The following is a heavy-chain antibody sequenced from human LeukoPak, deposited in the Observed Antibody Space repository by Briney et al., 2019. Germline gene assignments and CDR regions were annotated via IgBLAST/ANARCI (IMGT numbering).Heavy chain of an antibody. CDR2: INHSGST. D-gene: IGHD5-12*01. V-gene: IGHV4-34*01. CDR3: ARKWLRDDAFDI. J-gene: IGHJ3*02. Sequence: SETLSLTCAVYGGSFSGYYWSWIRQPPGKGLDWIGEINHSGSTNYNPSLKSRVTISVDTSKNQFSLKLSSVTAADTAVYYCARKWLRDDAFDIWGQGTMVTVSS. CDR1: GGSFSGYY.